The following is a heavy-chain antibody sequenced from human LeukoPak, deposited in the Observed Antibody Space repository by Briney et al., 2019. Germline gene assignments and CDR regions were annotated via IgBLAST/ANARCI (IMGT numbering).Heavy chain of an antibody. V-gene: IGHV4-59*01. J-gene: IGHJ4*02. CDR1: GDSISGFY. D-gene: IGHD1-14*01. Sequence: PSETLSLTCTVSGDSISGFYWSWIRQPPGMGLDWIGYIYYNGSTNYHPSLKSRVTISLDTSKNQFSLKVNSVTAADTAVYYCARSGGGEYLLEPFDYWGQGTLVTVSS. CDR2: IYYNGST. CDR3: ARSGGGEYLLEPFDY.